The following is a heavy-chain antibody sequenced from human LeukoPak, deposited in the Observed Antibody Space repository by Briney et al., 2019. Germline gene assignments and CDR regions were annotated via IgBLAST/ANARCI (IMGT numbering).Heavy chain of an antibody. CDR2: IYLNSGGT. CDR1: GYTFTGYY. CDR3: AISGYDAYGMDV. J-gene: IGHJ6*02. V-gene: IGHV1-2*02. Sequence: ASVKVSCKASGYTFTGYYMHWVRQAPGQGLGWMGWIYLNSGGTNNAQKFQGRVTMTRDTSISTAYMELSRLRSDDTAVYYCAISGYDAYGMDVWGQGTTVTVSS. D-gene: IGHD5-12*01.